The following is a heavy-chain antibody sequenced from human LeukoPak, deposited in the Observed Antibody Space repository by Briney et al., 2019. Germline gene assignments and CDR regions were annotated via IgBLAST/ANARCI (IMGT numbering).Heavy chain of an antibody. J-gene: IGHJ4*02. Sequence: GASVKVSCKASGHTFTGYYMHWVRQAPGQGLEWMGWINPNSGGTNYAQKFQGRVTMTRDTSISTAYMELSRLRSDDTAVYYCARARPVVPAALDYWGQGTLVTVSS. V-gene: IGHV1-2*02. CDR3: ARARPVVPAALDY. D-gene: IGHD2-2*01. CDR2: INPNSGGT. CDR1: GHTFTGYY.